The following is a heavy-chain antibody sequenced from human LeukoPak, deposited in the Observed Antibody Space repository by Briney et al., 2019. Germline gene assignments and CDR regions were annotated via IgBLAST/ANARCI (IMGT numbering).Heavy chain of an antibody. J-gene: IGHJ5*02. CDR2: IYTSGST. Sequence: SETLSLTCTVSGGSISSYCWSWIRQPAGKGLEWIGRIYTSGSTNYNPSLRSRVTMSVDTSKNQFSLKLSSVTAADTGVYYCARCAFWSGYADWFDPWGQGTLVTVSS. V-gene: IGHV4-4*07. CDR3: ARCAFWSGYADWFDP. D-gene: IGHD3-3*01. CDR1: GGSISSYC.